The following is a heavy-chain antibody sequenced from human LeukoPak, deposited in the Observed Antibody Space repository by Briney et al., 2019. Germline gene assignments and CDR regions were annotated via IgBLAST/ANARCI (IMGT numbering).Heavy chain of an antibody. D-gene: IGHD6-19*01. CDR1: GGSFSGYY. Sequence: SKTLSLTCAVYGGSFSGYYWSWIRQPPGKGLEWIGEINHSGSTNYNPSLKSRVTISVDTSKNQFSLKLSSVTAADTAVYYCARSNTPGIAVAGTGFDYWGQGILVTVSS. CDR2: INHSGST. V-gene: IGHV4-34*01. CDR3: ARSNTPGIAVAGTGFDY. J-gene: IGHJ4*02.